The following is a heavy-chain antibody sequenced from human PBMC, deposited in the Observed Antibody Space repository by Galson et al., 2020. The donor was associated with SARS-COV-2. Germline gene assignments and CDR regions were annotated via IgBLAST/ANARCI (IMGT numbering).Heavy chain of an antibody. CDR1: GFTFSSYA. Sequence: TGGSLRLSCAASGFTFSSYAMHWVRQAPGKGLEWVAVISYDGSNKYYADSVKGRFTISRDNSKNTLYLQMNNLRAEDTAVYYCAREGGRLMDYWGQGTLVTVSS. V-gene: IGHV3-30-3*01. J-gene: IGHJ4*02. CDR2: ISYDGSNK. CDR3: AREGGRLMDY. D-gene: IGHD6-25*01.